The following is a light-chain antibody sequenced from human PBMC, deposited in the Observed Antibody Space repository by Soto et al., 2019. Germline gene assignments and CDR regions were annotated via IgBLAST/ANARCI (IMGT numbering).Light chain of an antibody. CDR3: QQYDNSRLT. V-gene: IGKV3-20*01. CDR1: QSVGSTN. J-gene: IGKJ1*01. CDR2: GTS. Sequence: EIVLTQSPGTLSLSPGERATLSCGASQSVGSTNLAWYQQKPGQAPRLLIYGTSSRPIGIPDRFSGSGSGTDFTLTISRLEPEDFAVYYCQQYDNSRLTFGQGTRVEIK.